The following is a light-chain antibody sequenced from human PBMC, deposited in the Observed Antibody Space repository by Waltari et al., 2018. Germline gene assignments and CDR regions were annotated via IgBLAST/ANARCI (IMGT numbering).Light chain of an antibody. Sequence: QSALTQPPSASGSRGQSVTISCTGTSSDVCAYNFVSWYQQHPGKAPKLIIFEVSKRPSGVPDRFSASKSANTASLTVSGLQAEDEADYYCSSFAGSNIYVFGTGTRVAVL. CDR1: SSDVCAYNF. J-gene: IGLJ1*01. CDR3: SSFAGSNIYV. CDR2: EVS. V-gene: IGLV2-8*01.